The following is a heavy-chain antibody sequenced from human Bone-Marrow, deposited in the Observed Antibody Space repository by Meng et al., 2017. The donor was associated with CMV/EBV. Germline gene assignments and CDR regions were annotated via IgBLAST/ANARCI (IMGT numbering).Heavy chain of an antibody. Sequence: GGSLRLSCAASGFTFSSYWMHWVRQAPGKGLVWVSRINADGTNTNYADSVKGRFTISRDNAKNTLFLQMNSLRDEDTAVYYCTRVSAGRDWSRRYAYFAYWGQGPLVSVYS. D-gene: IGHD3-9*01. CDR2: INADGTNT. V-gene: IGHV3-74*01. CDR3: TRVSAGRDWSRRYAYFAY. J-gene: IGHJ4*02. CDR1: GFTFSSYW.